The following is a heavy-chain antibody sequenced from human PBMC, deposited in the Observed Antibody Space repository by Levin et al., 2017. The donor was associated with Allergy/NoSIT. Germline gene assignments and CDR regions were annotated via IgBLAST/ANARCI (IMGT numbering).Heavy chain of an antibody. CDR2: IYYSGSI. CDR1: GGSVRRGSYY. J-gene: IGHJ6*02. CDR3: ARTGDVFTGYDV. V-gene: IGHV4-61*01. Sequence: SETLSLTCSVSGGSVRRGSYYWTWMRQPPGKGLEWIGQIYYSGSINYNPSLKSRVTISLDTSKNQFSLKLRSVTAADTAVDYCARTGDVFTGYDVWGQGTTVTVSS. D-gene: IGHD3-9*01.